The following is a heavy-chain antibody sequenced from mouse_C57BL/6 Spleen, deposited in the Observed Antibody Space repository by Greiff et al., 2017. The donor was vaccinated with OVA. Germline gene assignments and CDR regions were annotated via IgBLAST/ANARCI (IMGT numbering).Heavy chain of an antibody. J-gene: IGHJ1*03. Sequence: VQLQQSGAELVKPGASVKMSCKASGYTFTTYPIEWMKQNHGKSLEWIGNFHPYNDDTKYNEKFKGKATLTVEKSSSTVYLELSRLTSDDSAVYYCARGRLDYGSSHWYFDVWGTGTTVTVSS. V-gene: IGHV1-47*01. CDR3: ARGRLDYGSSHWYFDV. D-gene: IGHD1-1*01. CDR1: GYTFTTYP. CDR2: FHPYNDDT.